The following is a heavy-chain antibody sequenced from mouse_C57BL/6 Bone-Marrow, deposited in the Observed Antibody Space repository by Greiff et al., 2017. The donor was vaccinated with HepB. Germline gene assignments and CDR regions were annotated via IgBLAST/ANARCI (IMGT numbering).Heavy chain of an antibody. Sequence: LQESGAELVRPGASVTLSCKASGYTFTDYEMHWVKQTPVHGLEWIGAIDPETGGTAYNQKFKGKAILTADKSSSTAYLELRSLTSEDSAVYYCTRPAYVGYWGQGTTLTVSS. J-gene: IGHJ2*01. CDR3: TRPAYVGY. CDR2: IDPETGGT. D-gene: IGHD1-1*01. CDR1: GYTFTDYE. V-gene: IGHV1-15*01.